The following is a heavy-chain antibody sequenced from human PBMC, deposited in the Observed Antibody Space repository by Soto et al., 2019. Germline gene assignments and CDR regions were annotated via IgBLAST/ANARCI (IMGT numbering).Heavy chain of an antibody. J-gene: IGHJ5*02. Sequence: QVQLVESGGGVVQPGRSLRLSCAASGFTFSSYGMHWVRQAPGKGLEWVAVISYDGSNKYYADSVKGRFTISRDNSKNTLYLQMNSLRAEDTVVYYCAKDGSSGWYGWFDPWGQGTLVTVSS. D-gene: IGHD6-19*01. CDR2: ISYDGSNK. CDR1: GFTFSSYG. V-gene: IGHV3-30*18. CDR3: AKDGSSGWYGWFDP.